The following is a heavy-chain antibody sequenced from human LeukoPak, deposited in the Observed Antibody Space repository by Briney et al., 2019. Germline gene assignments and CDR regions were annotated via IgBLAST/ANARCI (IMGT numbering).Heavy chain of an antibody. CDR2: IYPGDSDT. J-gene: IGHJ3*02. CDR1: GYSFTSYW. Sequence: GESLKISCKGSGYSFTSYWIGWVRQMPGKGLEWMEIIYPGDSDTRYSPSFQGQVTISADKSISTAYLQWSSLKASDTAMYYCARESSEMATNTGAFDIWGQGTMVTVSS. V-gene: IGHV5-51*01. D-gene: IGHD5-24*01. CDR3: ARESSEMATNTGAFDI.